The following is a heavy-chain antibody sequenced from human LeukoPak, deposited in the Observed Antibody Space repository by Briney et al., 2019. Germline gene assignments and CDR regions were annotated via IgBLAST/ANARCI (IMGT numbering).Heavy chain of an antibody. J-gene: IGHJ4*02. V-gene: IGHV3-21*01. CDR3: ARDGTEWLRYFDF. D-gene: IGHD5-12*01. CDR1: GFTFSRRT. Sequence: GGSLRLSCAASGFTFSRRTMNWVRQAPGKGLEWISSISSSGDYKYYADSLKGRFTISRDNAKNSLFLQMDSLRAEDTAVYYCARDGTEWLRYFDFWGQGTLVTVSS. CDR2: ISSSGDYK.